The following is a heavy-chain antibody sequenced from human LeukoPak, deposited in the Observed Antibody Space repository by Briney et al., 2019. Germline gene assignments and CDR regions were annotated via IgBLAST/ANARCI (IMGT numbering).Heavy chain of an antibody. CDR2: IKQDGSEK. Sequence: GGSLRLFCAASGFTFSSYWMSWVRQAPGKGLEWVANIKQDGSEKYYVDSVKGRFTISRDNAKNSLYLQMNSLRAEDTAVYYCARADGDYDPHWFDPWGQGTLVTVSS. D-gene: IGHD4-17*01. CDR3: ARADGDYDPHWFDP. CDR1: GFTFSSYW. J-gene: IGHJ5*02. V-gene: IGHV3-7*01.